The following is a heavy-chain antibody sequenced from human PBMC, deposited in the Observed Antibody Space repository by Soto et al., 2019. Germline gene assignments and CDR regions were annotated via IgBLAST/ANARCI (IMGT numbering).Heavy chain of an antibody. CDR3: ARDPRAVAGHYYFDY. J-gene: IGHJ4*02. CDR2: ISYDGSSK. V-gene: IGHV3-30-3*01. CDR1: GFTFSSYA. Sequence: PGGSLRLSCAASGFTFSSYAMPWVRQAPGKGLEWVAVISYDGSSKYYADSVKGRFTISRDNSKNTLYLQMNSLRAEDTAVYYCARDPRAVAGHYYFDYWGQGSPVTVSS. D-gene: IGHD6-19*01.